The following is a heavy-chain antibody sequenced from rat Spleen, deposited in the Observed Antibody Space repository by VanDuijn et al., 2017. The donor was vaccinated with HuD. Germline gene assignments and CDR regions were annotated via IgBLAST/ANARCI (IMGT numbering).Heavy chain of an antibody. V-gene: IGHV6-8*01. CDR1: GFTFSTAW. D-gene: IGHD1-12*02. CDR2: IKAKSSNYEI. J-gene: IGHJ3*01. Sequence: EVQVLESGGGLVQPGNSLKLSCATSGFTFSTAWMHWVRQSPEKQLEWVAQIKAKSSNYEIYYAESVKGRFTISRDDSKSSVYLQMNNLKEEDTAIYFCTWDYYDATYYYRFTYWGQGTLVTVSS. CDR3: TWDYYDATYYYRFTY.